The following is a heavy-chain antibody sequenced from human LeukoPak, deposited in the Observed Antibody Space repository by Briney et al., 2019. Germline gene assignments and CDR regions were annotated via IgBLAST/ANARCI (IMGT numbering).Heavy chain of an antibody. V-gene: IGHV3-30*02. Sequence: GGSLRLSCAASVFSLSTHGMHWVRQAPGKGLEWLAFIRYDESNEYYAESVKGRFTISRDSSKNTLYLQMNSLRAEDTALYYCAREGKDYYGSGSYYNPLEYWGQGTLVIVS. D-gene: IGHD3-10*01. CDR2: IRYDESNE. J-gene: IGHJ4*02. CDR1: VFSLSTHG. CDR3: AREGKDYYGSGSYYNPLEY.